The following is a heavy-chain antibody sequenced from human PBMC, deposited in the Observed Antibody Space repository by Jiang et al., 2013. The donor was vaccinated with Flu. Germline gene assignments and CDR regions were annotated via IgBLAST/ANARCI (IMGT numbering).Heavy chain of an antibody. D-gene: IGHD7-27*01. CDR3: DAVTAPNWGLSFDY. CDR1: GFPISSGYY. CDR2: IYHSGST. J-gene: IGHJ4*02. Sequence: GPGLVKPSETLSLTCTVSGFPISSGYYWGWIRQTPGKGLEWIGNIYHSGSTYYNPSLKSRVTMSVDTSRNQFSLKLSSVTAPDTAVYFCDAVTAPNWGLSFDYWGQGVLVTVSS. V-gene: IGHV4-38-2*02.